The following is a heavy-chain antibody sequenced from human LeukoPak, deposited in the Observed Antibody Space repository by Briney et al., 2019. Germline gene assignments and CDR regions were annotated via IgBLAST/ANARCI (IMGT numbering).Heavy chain of an antibody. D-gene: IGHD6-19*01. Sequence: GGSLRLSCAASGFTFNSYWMNWVRQAPGKGLEWVANIKRDRSEKYYVDSVKGRFTISRDNAKNSLDPQMNSLRVEDTAVYYCARLGPASSGWPESFDYWGQGTLVTVSS. J-gene: IGHJ4*02. CDR2: IKRDRSEK. CDR3: ARLGPASSGWPESFDY. CDR1: GFTFNSYW. V-gene: IGHV3-7*03.